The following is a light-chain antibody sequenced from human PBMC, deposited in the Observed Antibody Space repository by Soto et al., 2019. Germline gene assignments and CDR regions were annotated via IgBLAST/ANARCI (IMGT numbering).Light chain of an antibody. V-gene: IGLV2-23*01. CDR3: CSYVGATTYV. CDR1: SITIGGYNV. Sequence: QSALTQPASVSGSPGQSITISCTGSSITIGGYNVVSWYQQHPGKAPKVIIYEGIKRPSGVSNRFSGAISGSTASLTISGLQAEDEADYYCCSYVGATTYVFGSGTKLTVL. J-gene: IGLJ1*01. CDR2: EGI.